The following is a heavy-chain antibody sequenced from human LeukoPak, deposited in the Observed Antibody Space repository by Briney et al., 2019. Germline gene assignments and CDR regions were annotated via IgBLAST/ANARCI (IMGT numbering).Heavy chain of an antibody. CDR3: ATTLNSGFLEWYFDY. J-gene: IGHJ4*02. Sequence: GGSLRLSCAASGFTFSSYAMHWVRQAPGKGLEWVAVISYDGSNKYYADSVKGRFTISRDNSKNTLYLQMNSLRAEDTAVYYCATTLNSGFLEWYFDYWGRGTLVTVSS. V-gene: IGHV3-30-3*01. CDR1: GFTFSSYA. CDR2: ISYDGSNK. D-gene: IGHD3-3*01.